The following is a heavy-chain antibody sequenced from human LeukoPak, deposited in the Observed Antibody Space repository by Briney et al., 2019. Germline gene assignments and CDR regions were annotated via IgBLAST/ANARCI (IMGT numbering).Heavy chain of an antibody. J-gene: IGHJ6*02. V-gene: IGHV3-66*01. D-gene: IGHD2/OR15-2a*01. CDR2: IYTGGTT. Sequence: GGSLGLSCAASGFTVSSNYMNWVRQAPGKGLEWVSVIYTGGTTYYADSVKGRFTISRDNSKNTLYLQMNSLRAEDTALYYCARDPGSINGMDVWGQGTTVTVSS. CDR1: GFTVSSNY. CDR3: ARDPGSINGMDV.